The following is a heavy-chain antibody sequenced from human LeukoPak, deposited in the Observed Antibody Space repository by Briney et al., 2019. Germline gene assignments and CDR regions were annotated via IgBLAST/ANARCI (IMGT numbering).Heavy chain of an antibody. V-gene: IGHV4-59*05. Sequence: SETLSLTCTVSGGSISSYYWSWIRQPPGKGLEWIGSIYYSGSTYYNPSLKSRVTISVDTSKNQFSLKLSSVTAADTAVYYCARQDRELNYFDYWGQGTLVTVSS. J-gene: IGHJ4*02. D-gene: IGHD1-26*01. CDR1: GGSISSYY. CDR2: IYYSGST. CDR3: ARQDRELNYFDY.